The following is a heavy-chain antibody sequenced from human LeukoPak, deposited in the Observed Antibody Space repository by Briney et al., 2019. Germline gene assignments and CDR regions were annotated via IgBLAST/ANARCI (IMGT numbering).Heavy chain of an antibody. Sequence: PGRSLRLSCAASGFTFDDYAMHWVRQAPGKGLEWVSGITWNSGSIDYADSVKGRFTISRDNAKNSLYLQMNSLRVEDTAIYYCARYDASADDYWGQGTLVTVSS. CDR2: ITWNSGSI. CDR1: GFTFDDYA. V-gene: IGHV3-9*01. J-gene: IGHJ4*02. CDR3: ARYDASADDY.